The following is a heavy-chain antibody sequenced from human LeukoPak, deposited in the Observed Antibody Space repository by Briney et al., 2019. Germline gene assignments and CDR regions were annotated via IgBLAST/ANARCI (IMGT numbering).Heavy chain of an antibody. CDR1: GFTFSSYA. V-gene: IGHV3-23*01. J-gene: IGHJ6*02. CDR3: AKGRTTTVTPGYYGMDV. Sequence: GGSLRLSCAASGFTFSSYAMGWVRQAPGKGLEWVSSISGSGGSTYYADSVKGRFTISRDNSKNTLYLQMNSLRAEDTAVYYCAKGRTTTVTPGYYGMDVWGQGTTVTVSS. CDR2: ISGSGGST. D-gene: IGHD4-17*01.